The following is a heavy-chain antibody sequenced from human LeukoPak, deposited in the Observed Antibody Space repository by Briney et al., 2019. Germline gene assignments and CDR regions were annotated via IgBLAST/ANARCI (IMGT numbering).Heavy chain of an antibody. Sequence: GGSLRLSCAASGFTFSSYAVHWVRQAPGKGLEWVAVISYDGSNKYYADSVKGRFTISRDNSKNTLYLQMNSLRAEDTAVYYCAKEGIDSWGQGTLVTVSS. CDR1: GFTFSSYA. V-gene: IGHV3-30*04. CDR3: AKEGIDS. J-gene: IGHJ4*02. CDR2: ISYDGSNK.